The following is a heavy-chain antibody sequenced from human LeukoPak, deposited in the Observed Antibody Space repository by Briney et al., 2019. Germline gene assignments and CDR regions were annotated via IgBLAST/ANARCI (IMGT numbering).Heavy chain of an antibody. CDR2: ISAYNGNT. J-gene: IGHJ4*02. CDR1: GYTFTSYG. D-gene: IGHD3-10*01. V-gene: IGHV1-18*01. CDR3: ARDRPLLWFGESHYVNFDY. Sequence: ASVKVSCKASGYTFTSYGISWVRQAPGQGLEWMGWISAYNGNTNYAQKLQGRVTMTTDTSTSTAYMELRSLRSDDTAVYYCARDRPLLWFGESHYVNFDYWGQGTLVTVSS.